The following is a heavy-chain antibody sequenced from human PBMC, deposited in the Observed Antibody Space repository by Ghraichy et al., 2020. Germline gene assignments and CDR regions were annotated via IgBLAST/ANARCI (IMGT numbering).Heavy chain of an antibody. J-gene: IGHJ6*02. Sequence: GGSLRLSCAASGFTFSSYSMNWVRQAPGKGLEWVSSISSSSSYIYYADSVKGRFTISRDNAKNSLYLQMNGLRAEDTAVYYCARDGGEGIYYYYGMDVWGQGTTVTVSS. D-gene: IGHD2-15*01. CDR3: ARDGGEGIYYYYGMDV. CDR1: GFTFSSYS. CDR2: ISSSSSYI. V-gene: IGHV3-21*01.